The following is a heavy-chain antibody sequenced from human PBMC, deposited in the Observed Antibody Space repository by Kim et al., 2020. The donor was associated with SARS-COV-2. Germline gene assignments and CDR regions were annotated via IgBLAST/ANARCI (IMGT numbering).Heavy chain of an antibody. J-gene: IGHJ4*02. Sequence: SETLSLTCAVYGGSFSGYYWSWIRQPPGKGLEWIGEINHSGSTNYNPSLKSRVTISVDTSKNQFSLKLSSVTAADTAVYYCARGVVRGALFDYWGQGTLV. D-gene: IGHD3-10*01. CDR2: INHSGST. CDR3: ARGVVRGALFDY. CDR1: GGSFSGYY. V-gene: IGHV4-34*01.